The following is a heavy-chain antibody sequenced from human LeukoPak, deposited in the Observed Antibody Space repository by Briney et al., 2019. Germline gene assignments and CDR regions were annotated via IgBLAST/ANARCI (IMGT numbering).Heavy chain of an antibody. D-gene: IGHD3-10*01. CDR2: ISAYNGNT. CDR1: GNTFTSYG. CDR3: ARDQLEEAFGSGSSLSFDY. J-gene: IGHJ4*02. V-gene: IGHV1-18*01. Sequence: ASVKVSCKASGNTFTSYGISWVRQAPGQGLEWMGWISAYNGNTNYAQKLQGRVTMTTDTSTSTAYMELRSLRSDDTAVYYCARDQLEEAFGSGSSLSFDYWGQGTLVTVSS.